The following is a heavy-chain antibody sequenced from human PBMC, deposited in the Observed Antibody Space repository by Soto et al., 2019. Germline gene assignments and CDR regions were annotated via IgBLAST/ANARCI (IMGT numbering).Heavy chain of an antibody. CDR3: ARGSTITMVRGVMYYYYGMDV. J-gene: IGHJ6*02. D-gene: IGHD3-10*01. CDR2: IYPGDSDT. V-gene: IGHV5-51*01. Sequence: PGESLKISCKGSGYSFTSYWIGWVRQMPGKGLEWMGIIYPGDSDTRYSPSFQGQVTISADKSISTAYLQWSSPKASDTAMYYCARGSTITMVRGVMYYYYGMDVWGQGTTVTVSS. CDR1: GYSFTSYW.